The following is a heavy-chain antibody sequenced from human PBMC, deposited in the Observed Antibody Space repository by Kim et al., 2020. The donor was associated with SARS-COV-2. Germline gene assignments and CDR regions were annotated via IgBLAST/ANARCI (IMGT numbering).Heavy chain of an antibody. D-gene: IGHD3-22*01. J-gene: IGHJ6*02. V-gene: IGHV3-23*01. CDR2: ISGSGGST. CDR3: AKAQGGYYYDSSVYYYYVMDV. Sequence: GGSLRLSCAASGFTFSSYAMSWVRQAPGKGLEWVSAISGSGGSTYYADSVKGRFTISRDNSKNTLYLQMNSLRAEDTAVYYCAKAQGGYYYDSSVYYYYVMDVWGQGNTVTVSS. CDR1: GFTFSSYA.